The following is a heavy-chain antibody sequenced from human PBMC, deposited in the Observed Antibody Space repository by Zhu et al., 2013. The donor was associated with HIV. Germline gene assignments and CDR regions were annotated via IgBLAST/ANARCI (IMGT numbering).Heavy chain of an antibody. CDR1: GFTFSSYG. CDR3: AKDLAGSGSYSVLEEPIDY. V-gene: IGHV3-30*18. CDR2: ISYDGSNK. J-gene: IGHJ4*02. D-gene: IGHD1-26*01. Sequence: VQLVESGGGVVQPGRSLRLSCAASGFTFSSYGMHWVRQAPGKGLEWVAVISYDGSNKYYADSVKGRFTISRDNSKNTLYLQMNSLRAEDTAVYYCAKDLAGSGSYSVLEEPIDYWGQGTLVTVSS.